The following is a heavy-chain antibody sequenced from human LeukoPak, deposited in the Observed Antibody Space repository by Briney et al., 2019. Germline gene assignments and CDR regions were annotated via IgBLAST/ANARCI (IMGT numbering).Heavy chain of an antibody. Sequence: ASVTVSCKASGYTFTSYDINWVRQATGQGLEWMGWMNPNSGNTGYAQKFQGRVTMTRNTSISTAYMELSSLRSEDTAVYYCAIRAIVVVPAALYYYYMDVWGKGTTVTVSS. J-gene: IGHJ6*03. CDR3: AIRAIVVVPAALYYYYMDV. CDR2: MNPNSGNT. D-gene: IGHD2-2*01. V-gene: IGHV1-8*01. CDR1: GYTFTSYD.